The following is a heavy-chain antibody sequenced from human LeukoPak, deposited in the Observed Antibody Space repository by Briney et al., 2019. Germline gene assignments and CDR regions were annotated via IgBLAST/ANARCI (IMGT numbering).Heavy chain of an antibody. Sequence: GGSLRLSCAASGFTFSIYAMSWVRQAPGKGLEWVSGISGSGGSTYYADSVKGRFTISRDNSKNTLFLQMNSLRAEDTAAYYCAKDFLTVTAGWDYWGQGTLVTVSS. CDR3: AKDFLTVTAGWDY. J-gene: IGHJ4*02. D-gene: IGHD6-25*01. V-gene: IGHV3-23*01. CDR1: GFTFSIYA. CDR2: ISGSGGST.